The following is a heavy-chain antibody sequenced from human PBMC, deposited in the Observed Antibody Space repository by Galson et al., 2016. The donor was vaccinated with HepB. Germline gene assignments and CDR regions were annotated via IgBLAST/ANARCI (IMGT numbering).Heavy chain of an antibody. CDR2: IGSRISNI. Sequence: SLRLSCATSGFTFSDYSLNWVRQAPGKGLEWVSYIGSRISNIYYAESVKGRFTISRDNVKNSLILQMDSLRDEDTAVYYCTRESYYYYYYMDACVKGTTVTVAS. CDR1: GFTFSDYS. V-gene: IGHV3-48*02. CDR3: TRESYYYYYYMDA. J-gene: IGHJ6*03.